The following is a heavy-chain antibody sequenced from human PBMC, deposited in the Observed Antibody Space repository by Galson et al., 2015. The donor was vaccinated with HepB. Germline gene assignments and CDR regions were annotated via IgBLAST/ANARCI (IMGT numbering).Heavy chain of an antibody. V-gene: IGHV3-23*01. CDR3: AKVMFLDDFWSGRRIDPPDDY. J-gene: IGHJ4*02. CDR1: GFTFSSYA. D-gene: IGHD3-3*01. Sequence: SLRLSCAASGFTFSSYAMSWVRQAPGKGLEWVSAISGSGGSTYYADSVKGRFTISRDNSKNTLYLQMNSLRAEDTAVYYCAKVMFLDDFWSGRRIDPPDDYWGQGTLVTVSS. CDR2: ISGSGGST.